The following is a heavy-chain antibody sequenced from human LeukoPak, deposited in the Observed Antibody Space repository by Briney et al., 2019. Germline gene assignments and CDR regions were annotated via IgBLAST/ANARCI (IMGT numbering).Heavy chain of an antibody. CDR3: AKGGGIAVAGPPGDYYYYMDV. D-gene: IGHD6-19*01. J-gene: IGHJ6*03. Sequence: ADSVKGRFTISRDNAKNSLYLQMNSLRAEDTAVYYCAKGGGIAVAGPPGDYYYYMDVWGKGTTVTVSS. V-gene: IGHV3-20*03.